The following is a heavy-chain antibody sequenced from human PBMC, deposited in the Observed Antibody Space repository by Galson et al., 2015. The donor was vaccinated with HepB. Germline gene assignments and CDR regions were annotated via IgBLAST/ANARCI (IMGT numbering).Heavy chain of an antibody. D-gene: IGHD1-26*01. CDR1: GFTFSSYA. J-gene: IGHJ3*02. V-gene: IGHV3-23*01. CDR2: ISGSGGST. Sequence: LRLSCAASGFTFSSYAMSWVRQAPGKGLEWVSAISGSGGSTYYADSVKGRFTISRDNSKNTLYLQMNSLRAEDTAVYYCAKTGSYHDAFDIWGQGTMVTVSS. CDR3: AKTGSYHDAFDI.